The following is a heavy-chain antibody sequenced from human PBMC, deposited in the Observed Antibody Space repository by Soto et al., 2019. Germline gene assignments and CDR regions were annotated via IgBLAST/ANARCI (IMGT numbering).Heavy chain of an antibody. CDR3: ARSWLGSEDYYYYGMDV. V-gene: IGHV1-69*13. CDR1: GGTFSSYA. D-gene: IGHD6-19*01. Sequence: SVKVSCKASGGTFSSYAISWVRQAPGQGLEWMGGIIPIFGTANYAQKFQGRVTITADESTSTAYMELSSLRSEDTAVYYCARSWLGSEDYYYYGMDVWGQGTTVTVSS. CDR2: IIPIFGTA. J-gene: IGHJ6*02.